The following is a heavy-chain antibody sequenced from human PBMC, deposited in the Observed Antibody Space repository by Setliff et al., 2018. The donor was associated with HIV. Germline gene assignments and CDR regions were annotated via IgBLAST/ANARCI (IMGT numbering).Heavy chain of an antibody. D-gene: IGHD3-10*01. Sequence: SVKVSCKASGGTFNNYAISWVRQAPGQGLQWVGGIIPLFGTTNYAQKFQGRVTITANESTNIAHMELGSLRSADTAMYYCATVFYYDSESYSLDYWGQGMLVTVSS. CDR3: ATVFYYDSESYSLDY. CDR1: GGTFNNYA. CDR2: IIPLFGTT. V-gene: IGHV1-69*13. J-gene: IGHJ4*02.